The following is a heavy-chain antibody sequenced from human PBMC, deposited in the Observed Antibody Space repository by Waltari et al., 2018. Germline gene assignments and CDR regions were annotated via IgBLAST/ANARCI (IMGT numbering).Heavy chain of an antibody. D-gene: IGHD5-12*01. Sequence: GLVKPSQTLSLTCTVSGGSISSGSYYWSWIRQPAGKGLEWIGYIYTSGSTNYNPSLKSRVTISVDTSKNQFSLKLSSVTAADTAVYYCARGRLGYDYGPNWFDPWGQGTLVTVSS. CDR3: ARGRLGYDYGPNWFDP. CDR1: GGSISSGSYY. V-gene: IGHV4-61*09. J-gene: IGHJ5*02. CDR2: IYTSGST.